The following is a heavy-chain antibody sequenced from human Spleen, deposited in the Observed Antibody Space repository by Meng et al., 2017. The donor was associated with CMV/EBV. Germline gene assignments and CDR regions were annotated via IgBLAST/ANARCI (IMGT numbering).Heavy chain of an antibody. Sequence: GSLRLSCAVYGGSFSGYYWSWIRQPPGKGLEWIGEINHSGSTNYNPSLKSRVTISVDKSKNQFSLKLSSVTAADTAVYYCARDSRNYDILTGYYSYYYYGMDVWGQGTTVTVSS. J-gene: IGHJ6*02. CDR3: ARDSRNYDILTGYYSYYYYGMDV. D-gene: IGHD3-9*01. V-gene: IGHV4-34*01. CDR2: INHSGST. CDR1: GGSFSGYY.